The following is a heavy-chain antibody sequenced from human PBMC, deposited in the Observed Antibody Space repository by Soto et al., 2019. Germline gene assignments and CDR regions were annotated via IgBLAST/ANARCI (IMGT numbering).Heavy chain of an antibody. CDR2: MNPYNGNT. V-gene: IGHV1-8*01. D-gene: IGHD6-25*01. CDR3: VRRKERSGPHYFDY. Sequence: ASVKVSCKASGYTFTTSDIIWVRQAAGQGLEWMGWMNPYNGNTGYAQKFQGRVTMTRNTSIATAYMELSSLRSEDTAVYFCVRRKERSGPHYFDYWGQGSLVTVSS. J-gene: IGHJ4*02. CDR1: GYTFTTSD.